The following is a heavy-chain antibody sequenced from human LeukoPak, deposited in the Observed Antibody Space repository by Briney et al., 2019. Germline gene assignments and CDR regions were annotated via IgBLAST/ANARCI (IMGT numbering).Heavy chain of an antibody. Sequence: PGGSLRLSCAASGFTFNSYAMSWVRQASGKGLEWVSTVTGSGSATYYADSVKGRFIISRDNSKNTLYLQMNSLRADDMALYYCAKAMSTVMGGTDYWGQGTLVTVSS. D-gene: IGHD4-17*01. CDR1: GFTFNSYA. CDR2: VTGSGSAT. V-gene: IGHV3-23*01. J-gene: IGHJ4*02. CDR3: AKAMSTVMGGTDY.